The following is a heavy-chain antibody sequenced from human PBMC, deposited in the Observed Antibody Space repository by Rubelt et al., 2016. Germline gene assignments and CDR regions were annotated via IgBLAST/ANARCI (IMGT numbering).Heavy chain of an antibody. CDR1: GGSISSNSYY. D-gene: IGHD1-1*01. J-gene: IGHJ4*02. CDR3: ARVLRDWNDASKVFDY. Sequence: QLQLQESGPGLVKPSETLSLTCTVSGGSISSNSYYWGWIRQPPGKGLEWIGNIYYSGSTYYNPSLKGRVTIPVDTSKNQSSLKLSSVTAADTAVYYCARVLRDWNDASKVFDYWGQGTLVTVSS. CDR2: IYYSGST. V-gene: IGHV4-39*07.